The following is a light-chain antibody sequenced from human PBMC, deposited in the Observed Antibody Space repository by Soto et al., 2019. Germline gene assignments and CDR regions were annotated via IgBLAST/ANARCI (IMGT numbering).Light chain of an antibody. Sequence: QSALTQPASVSGSPGQSITISCTGTSSDVGSYNLVSWYQQHPGKAPKLMIYEGSKRPSGVSNRFSGSKSGNTASLTISGLQAEDEADYYCCSYPVVFGGGTKLT. J-gene: IGLJ2*01. CDR2: EGS. V-gene: IGLV2-23*01. CDR3: CSYPVV. CDR1: SSDVGSYNL.